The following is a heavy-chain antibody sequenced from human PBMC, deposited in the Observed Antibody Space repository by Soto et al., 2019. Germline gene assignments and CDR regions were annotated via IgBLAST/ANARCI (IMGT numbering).Heavy chain of an antibody. D-gene: IGHD5-12*01. CDR3: ARAPHPRRDGYNPPQSDAFDI. CDR2: IIPIFGTA. V-gene: IGHV1-69*01. J-gene: IGHJ3*02. Sequence: QVQLVQSGAVVKKPGSSVKVSCKASGGTFSSYAISWVRQAPGQGLEWMGGIIPIFGTANYAQKFQGRVTITADASTSTDYMQLSSLRSEDTAVYYCARAPHPRRDGYNPPQSDAFDIWGQGTMVTVSS. CDR1: GGTFSSYA.